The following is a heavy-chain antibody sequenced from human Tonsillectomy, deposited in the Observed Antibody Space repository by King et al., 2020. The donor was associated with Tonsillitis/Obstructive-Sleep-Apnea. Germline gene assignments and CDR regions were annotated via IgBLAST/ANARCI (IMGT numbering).Heavy chain of an antibody. CDR3: TTAAQTGGYST. V-gene: IGHV3-15*01. CDR1: GFTFSNAW. J-gene: IGHJ5*02. CDR2: IKTKTDGGTT. Sequence: VQLVESGGGLVKPGGSLRLSCAASGFTFSNAWMSWVRQAPGKGLEWVGRIKTKTDGGTTDYAAPVKGRFTISRDESKNTLYLQMNSLKTEDTAIYYCTTAAQTGGYSTWGQGTLVTVSS. D-gene: IGHD3-22*01.